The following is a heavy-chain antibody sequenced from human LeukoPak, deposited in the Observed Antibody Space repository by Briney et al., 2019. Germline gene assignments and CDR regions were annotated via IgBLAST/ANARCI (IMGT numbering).Heavy chain of an antibody. CDR2: INPNSGGT. D-gene: IGHD3-22*01. CDR3: ARLTRYYYDSSGYYYSYNWFDP. CDR1: GYTFTGYY. J-gene: IGHJ5*02. Sequence: ASVKVSCKASGYTFTGYYMHWVRQAPGQGLEWMGWINPNSGGTNYAQKLQGRVTMTRDTSISTAYMELSRLRSDDTAVYYCARLTRYYYDSSGYYYSYNWFDPWGQGTLVTVSS. V-gene: IGHV1-2*02.